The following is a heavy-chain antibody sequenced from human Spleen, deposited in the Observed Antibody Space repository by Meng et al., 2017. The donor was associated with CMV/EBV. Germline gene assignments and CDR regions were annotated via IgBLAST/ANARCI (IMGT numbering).Heavy chain of an antibody. CDR1: GYSFIKYG. Sequence: ASVKVSCKASGYSFIKYGISWVRQAPGQGLEWMGRISGDNGNTNYAQKFQGRVTMTTDTSTSTAYMELRGLRSEDTAVYYCAREARYEWELEDRGFDYWGQGTLVTVSS. J-gene: IGHJ4*02. CDR3: AREARYEWELEDRGFDY. D-gene: IGHD1-26*01. CDR2: ISGDNGNT. V-gene: IGHV1-18*01.